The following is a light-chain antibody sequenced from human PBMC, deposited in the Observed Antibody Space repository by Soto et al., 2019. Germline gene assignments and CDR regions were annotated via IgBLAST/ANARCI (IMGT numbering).Light chain of an antibody. CDR1: QGIGDA. V-gene: IGKV1D-13*01. J-gene: IGKJ3*01. CDR2: DAS. CDR3: QQFNDYPFT. Sequence: AIQLTQSPSSLSASVGDRVTITCRASQGIGDAIAWYQQKPGRPPKLLIYDASRLESGVPSRFSGSGSGTDFTLAISSLQPEDFTTYHCQQFNDYPFTFGPGTRVDI.